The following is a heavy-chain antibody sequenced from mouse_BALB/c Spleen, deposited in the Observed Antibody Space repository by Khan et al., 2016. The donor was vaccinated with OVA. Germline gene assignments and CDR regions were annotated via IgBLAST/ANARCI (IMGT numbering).Heavy chain of an antibody. D-gene: IGHD1-1*01. J-gene: IGHJ3*01. V-gene: IGHV5-6*01. CDR1: GLTFRTYG. Sequence: EVELVESGGDLVKPEGSLKLSCAASGLTFRTYGMPWLRQTPDKRLEWVANIISGGSNTYYPDSVPGQSTIARDNSKNTPYLKMSILKSENTVMFYCARMDYYYDSERFTYWGQGTVVTVSA. CDR2: IISGGSNT. CDR3: ARMDYYYDSERFTY.